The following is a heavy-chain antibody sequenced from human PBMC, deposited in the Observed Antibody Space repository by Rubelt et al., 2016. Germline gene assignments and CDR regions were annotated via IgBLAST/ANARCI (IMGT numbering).Heavy chain of an antibody. Sequence: GFTFSSYGMHWVRQAPGKGLEWVAVISYDGSNKYYADSVKGRFTISRDNSKNTLYLQMNSLRAEDTAVYFCAKDVSRGDYYPYYSYLMDVWGHGTRVTVSS. CDR2: ISYDGSNK. CDR1: GFTFSSYG. V-gene: IGHV3-30*18. CDR3: AKDVSRGDYYPYYSYLMDV. J-gene: IGHJ6*02. D-gene: IGHD3-10*01.